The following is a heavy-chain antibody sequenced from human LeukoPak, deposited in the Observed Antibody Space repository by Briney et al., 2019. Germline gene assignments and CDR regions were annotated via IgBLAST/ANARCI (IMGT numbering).Heavy chain of an antibody. Sequence: GGSLRLSCAASGFTFSTYWFHWVRQAPGKGLVWVSRINPDGSKTDYADSVKGRFTISRDNSKNTLYLQMNSLRAEDTAVYYCASDVEMATHGRAFDIWGQGTMVTVSS. CDR1: GFTFSTYW. CDR3: ASDVEMATHGRAFDI. D-gene: IGHD5-24*01. CDR2: INPDGSKT. V-gene: IGHV3-74*01. J-gene: IGHJ3*02.